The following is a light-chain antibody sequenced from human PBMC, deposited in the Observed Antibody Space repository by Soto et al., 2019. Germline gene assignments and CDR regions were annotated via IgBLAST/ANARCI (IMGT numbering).Light chain of an antibody. V-gene: IGKV3-15*01. CDR3: QQYNNWPTWT. CDR1: QSIYDK. J-gene: IGKJ1*01. CDR2: GAS. Sequence: EIVMTQSPATLCVSPGERFSLSCIASQSIYDKLAWYLQKPGQTPRPLIYGASTRATGIPARFSGSGSGTEFTLTISSLQSEDFAVYYCQQYNNWPTWTFGQGTKVDIK.